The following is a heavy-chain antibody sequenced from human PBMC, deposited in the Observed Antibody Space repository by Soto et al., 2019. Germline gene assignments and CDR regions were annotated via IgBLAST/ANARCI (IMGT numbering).Heavy chain of an antibody. CDR2: IYYSGST. D-gene: IGHD6-13*01. CDR1: GGSISSGGYY. J-gene: IGHJ4*02. CDR3: ARVSLRSSSTPDY. Sequence: PSETLSLTCTVSGGSISSGGYYWSWIRQHPGKGLEWIGYIYYSGSTYYNLSLKSRVTISVDTSKNQFSLKLSSVTAADTAVYYCARVSLRSSSTPDYWGQGTLVTVSS. V-gene: IGHV4-31*03.